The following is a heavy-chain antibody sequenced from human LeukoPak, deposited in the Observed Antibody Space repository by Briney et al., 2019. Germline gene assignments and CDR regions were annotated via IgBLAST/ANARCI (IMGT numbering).Heavy chain of an antibody. Sequence: PGGSLRLSCAASGFTFSDYYMSWIRQAPGKGLEWVSYISSSGSTIYYAGSVKGRFTISRDNAKNSLYLQMNSLRAEDTAVYYCARARDGYNSGAFDIWGQGTMVTVSS. D-gene: IGHD5-24*01. CDR3: ARARDGYNSGAFDI. CDR2: ISSSGSTI. CDR1: GFTFSDYY. V-gene: IGHV3-11*04. J-gene: IGHJ3*02.